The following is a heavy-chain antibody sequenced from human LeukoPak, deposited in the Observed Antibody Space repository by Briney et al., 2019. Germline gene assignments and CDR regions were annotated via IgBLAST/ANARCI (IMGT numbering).Heavy chain of an antibody. J-gene: IGHJ4*02. CDR1: GYTFTSYG. V-gene: IGHV1-18*01. Sequence: ASVKVSCKASGYTFTSYGISWVRQAPGQGLKWMGWISAYNGNTNYAQKLQGRVTMTTDTSTSTAYMELRSLRSDDTAVYYCALKEGAAAGTDGDYWGQGTLVTVSS. CDR3: ALKEGAAAGTDGDY. D-gene: IGHD6-13*01. CDR2: ISAYNGNT.